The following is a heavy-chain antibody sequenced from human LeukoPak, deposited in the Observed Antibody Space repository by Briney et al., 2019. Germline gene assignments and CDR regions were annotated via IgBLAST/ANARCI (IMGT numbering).Heavy chain of an antibody. CDR3: ARRGYGSSGYTNWFDP. Sequence: GGSLRLSCAASGFXFSSYSMNWVRQAPGKGLEWISYISSSSSTIYSADSVKGRFTISRDNAKNSLYLQMNSLRDEDTAAYYCARRGYGSSGYTNWFDPWGQGTLVTVSS. CDR1: GFXFSSYS. D-gene: IGHD3-22*01. J-gene: IGHJ5*02. CDR2: ISSSSSTI. V-gene: IGHV3-48*02.